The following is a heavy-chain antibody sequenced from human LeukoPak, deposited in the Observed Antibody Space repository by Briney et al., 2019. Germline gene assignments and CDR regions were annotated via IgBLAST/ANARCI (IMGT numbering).Heavy chain of an antibody. D-gene: IGHD3-3*01. J-gene: IGHJ4*02. CDR2: INTDGNSP. CDR1: GFTFSNYW. CDR3: ARDWSGDDY. Sequence: PGGSLRLSCAASGFTFSNYWMHWVRQAPGKGLVWVARINTDGNSPTYADSVKGRFTTSRDNAKSTLYLQMNSLRPEDTALYYCARDWSGDDYWGQGTLVTVSS. V-gene: IGHV3-74*01.